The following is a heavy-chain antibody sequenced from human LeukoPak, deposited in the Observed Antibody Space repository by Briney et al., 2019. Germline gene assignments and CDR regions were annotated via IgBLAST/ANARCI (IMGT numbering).Heavy chain of an antibody. CDR3: ARGCPTSMLEDYYYYMDV. D-gene: IGHD2/OR15-2a*01. Sequence: ASVKVSCKASGYTLTSYDINWVRQATGQGLEWMGWMNPNSGNTGYAQKLQGRVTMTWNTSISTAYMELSSLRSEDAAVYYCARGCPTSMLEDYYYYMDVWGKGTTVTVSS. V-gene: IGHV1-8*01. J-gene: IGHJ6*03. CDR2: MNPNSGNT. CDR1: GYTLTSYD.